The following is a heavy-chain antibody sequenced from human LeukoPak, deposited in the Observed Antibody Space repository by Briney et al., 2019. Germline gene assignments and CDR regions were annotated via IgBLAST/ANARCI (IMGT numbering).Heavy chain of an antibody. J-gene: IGHJ4*02. Sequence: ASVKVSCKASGYTFTGYGITWVRQAPGQGLEWMGWISVNNGDTNYAQKLQGRVTITTETSTSTAYMELRSLRSDDTAVYYCARAPVVVDGFDYWGQGTLVTVSS. CDR3: ARAPVVVDGFDY. V-gene: IGHV1-18*01. CDR1: GYTFTGYG. CDR2: ISVNNGDT. D-gene: IGHD3-22*01.